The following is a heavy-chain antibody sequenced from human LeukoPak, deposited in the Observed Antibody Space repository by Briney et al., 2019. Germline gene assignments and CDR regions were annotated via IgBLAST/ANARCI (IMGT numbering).Heavy chain of an antibody. Sequence: SETLSLTCTVSGGSISSYYWSWIRQPPGKGLEWIGYIYYSGSTNYNPSLKSRVTISVDTSKNQFSLKLSSVTAADTAVYYCARDMVRGGRHYYGMDVWGQGTTVTVSS. CDR2: IYYSGST. CDR1: GGSISSYY. V-gene: IGHV4-59*01. D-gene: IGHD3-10*01. CDR3: ARDMVRGGRHYYGMDV. J-gene: IGHJ6*02.